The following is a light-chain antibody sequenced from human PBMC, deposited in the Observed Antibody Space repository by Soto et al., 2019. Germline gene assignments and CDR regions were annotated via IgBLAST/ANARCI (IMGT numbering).Light chain of an antibody. CDR3: QQYDNLPLT. CDR2: DAT. Sequence: DIQMTQSPSSLSASVGDRVTITCQASQDIDNSLNWYQQKPGKAPRLVIYDATDLEAGVPSRFSGSGSGADFSFTISSLQPEDIATYFCQQYDNLPLTFGGGTKVEI. CDR1: QDIDNS. J-gene: IGKJ4*01. V-gene: IGKV1-33*01.